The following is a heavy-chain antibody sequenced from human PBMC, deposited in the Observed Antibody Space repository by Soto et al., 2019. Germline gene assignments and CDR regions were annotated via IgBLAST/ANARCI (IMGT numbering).Heavy chain of an antibody. Sequence: GGSLRLSCAASGFTFSSYWMSCVRQAPWKGLEWVANIKQDGSEKYYVDSVKGRFTISRDNAKNSLYLQMNSLRAEDTAVYYCARDYGYDFWSGYYNNWFAPWGQGTLVTVSS. J-gene: IGHJ5*02. CDR2: IKQDGSEK. D-gene: IGHD3-3*01. V-gene: IGHV3-7*03. CDR3: ARDYGYDFWSGYYNNWFAP. CDR1: GFTFSSYW.